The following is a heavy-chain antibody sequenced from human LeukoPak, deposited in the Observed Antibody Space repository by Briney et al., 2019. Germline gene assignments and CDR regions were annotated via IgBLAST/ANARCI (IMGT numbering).Heavy chain of an antibody. V-gene: IGHV4-30-4*01. CDR2: IYYSGST. CDR3: ARALGYCSGGSCTRGYNWFDP. CDR1: GGSISSGDYY. J-gene: IGHJ5*02. D-gene: IGHD2-15*01. Sequence: SETLSLTCTVSGGSISSGDYYWSWIRQPPGTGLEWIGYIYYSGSTYYNPSLKSRVTISVDTSKNQFSLKLSSVTAADTAVYYCARALGYCSGGSCTRGYNWFDPWGQGTLVTVPS.